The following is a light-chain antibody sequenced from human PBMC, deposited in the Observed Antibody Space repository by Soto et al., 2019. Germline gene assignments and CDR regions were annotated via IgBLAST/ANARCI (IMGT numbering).Light chain of an antibody. CDR3: QQYSSWLWT. V-gene: IGKV3-15*01. CDR2: GAS. J-gene: IGKJ1*01. CDR1: QSVSTK. Sequence: IVLTQSPATLSVPPGERATLSCRASQSVSTKLAWYQQTRGQAPRLLIYGASNRATGVPARFSGSVSGTEFTLTISSLQSEDFAVYYCQQYSSWLWTFGQGTKVDIK.